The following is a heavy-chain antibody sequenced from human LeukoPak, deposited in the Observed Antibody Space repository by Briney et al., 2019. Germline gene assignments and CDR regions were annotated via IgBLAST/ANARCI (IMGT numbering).Heavy chain of an antibody. D-gene: IGHD1-26*01. CDR2: ISGSGGST. CDR3: AKDPVSGLSYYAFDI. V-gene: IGHV3-23*01. J-gene: IGHJ3*02. Sequence: ETLSLTCTVSGGSISSYYWSWIRQPPGKGLEWVSAISGSGGSTYYADSVKGRFAISRDNSKNTLYLQMNSLRAEDTAVYYCAKDPVSGLSYYAFDIWGQGTMVTVSS. CDR1: GGSISSYY.